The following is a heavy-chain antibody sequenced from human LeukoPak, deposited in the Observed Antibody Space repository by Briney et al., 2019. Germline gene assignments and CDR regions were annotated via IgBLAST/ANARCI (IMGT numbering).Heavy chain of an antibody. CDR1: GGSFSGYY. Sequence: TTSETLSLTCAVYGGSFSGYYWSWIRQPPGKGLEWIGEINHSGSTNYNPSLKSRVTMSVDTSKNQYSLKLSSVTAAVTAVYYCARLVAYYGSGSPGDYWGQGTLVTVSS. CDR2: INHSGST. D-gene: IGHD3-10*01. J-gene: IGHJ4*02. V-gene: IGHV4-34*01. CDR3: ARLVAYYGSGSPGDY.